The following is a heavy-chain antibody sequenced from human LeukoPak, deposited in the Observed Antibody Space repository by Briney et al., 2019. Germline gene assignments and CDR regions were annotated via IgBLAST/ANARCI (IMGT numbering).Heavy chain of an antibody. CDR1: GGSISSYY. Sequence: SETLSLTCTVSGGSISSYYWSWIRQPPGKGLEWIEYIYYSGSTNYNPSLESRVTISVDTSKNQFSLKLSSVTAADTAVYYCATTGGVRGVIGTPDYWGQGTLVTVSS. V-gene: IGHV4-59*08. D-gene: IGHD3-10*01. CDR3: ATTGGVRGVIGTPDY. J-gene: IGHJ4*02. CDR2: IYYSGST.